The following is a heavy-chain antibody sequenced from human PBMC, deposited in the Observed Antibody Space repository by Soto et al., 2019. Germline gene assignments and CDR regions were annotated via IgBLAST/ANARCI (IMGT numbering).Heavy chain of an antibody. CDR3: AKDHGYSNS. Sequence: PSETLSLTCTVSGGTINTYFWNWIRQPPGKGLEWIGHVHYSGTTYYNPSLKSRVTISTDTSKNQFSLKLTSVTAADTAVYYCAKDHGYSNSWGQGTLVTVSS. J-gene: IGHJ5*02. CDR1: GGTINTYF. CDR2: VHYSGTT. D-gene: IGHD6-13*01. V-gene: IGHV4-59*04.